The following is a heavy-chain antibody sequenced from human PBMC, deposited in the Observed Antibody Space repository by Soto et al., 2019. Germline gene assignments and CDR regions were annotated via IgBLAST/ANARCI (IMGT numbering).Heavy chain of an antibody. D-gene: IGHD6-6*01. V-gene: IGHV3-7*01. CDR3: ARSEYSSSSLPQFYYYYYGMDV. Sequence: GGSLRLSCAASGFTFISYWMSWVRQAPGKGLEWVANIKQDGSEKYYVDSVKGRFTISRDNAKNSLYLQMNSLRAEDTAVYYCARSEYSSSSLPQFYYYYYGMDVWGQGTTVTVSS. J-gene: IGHJ6*02. CDR2: IKQDGSEK. CDR1: GFTFISYW.